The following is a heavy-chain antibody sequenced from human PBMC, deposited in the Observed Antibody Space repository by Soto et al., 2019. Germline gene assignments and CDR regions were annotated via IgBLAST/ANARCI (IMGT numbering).Heavy chain of an antibody. V-gene: IGHV4-31*03. J-gene: IGHJ6*02. CDR3: ARGASYYDSSGSWDYYYYGMDV. D-gene: IGHD3-22*01. Sequence: TLSLTCPVSCCSIRSGGYYLSWIRQPPGKGLEWIGYIYYSGGTYYNPSLKSRVTISVDTSKNQFSLKLSSVTAADTAVYYCARGASYYDSSGSWDYYYYGMDVWGQGTTVT. CDR1: CCSIRSGGYY. CDR2: IYYSGGT.